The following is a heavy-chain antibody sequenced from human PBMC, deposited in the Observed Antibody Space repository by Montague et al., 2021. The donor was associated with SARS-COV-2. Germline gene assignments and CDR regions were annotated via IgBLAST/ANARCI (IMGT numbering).Heavy chain of an antibody. V-gene: IGHV4-59*01. CDR1: GVSINNYS. Sequence: SETLSLTCTVSGVSINNYSRSWIRQPPGKGLEWIGHIYNSGTTNYNPSLQSRVTISIDTSKNQFSLKLRSVTTADTAIYYCATGVDPSRTDDLAYWGRGTLVTVSS. J-gene: IGHJ4*02. CDR2: IYNSGTT. CDR3: ATGVDPSRTDDLAY. D-gene: IGHD3/OR15-3a*01.